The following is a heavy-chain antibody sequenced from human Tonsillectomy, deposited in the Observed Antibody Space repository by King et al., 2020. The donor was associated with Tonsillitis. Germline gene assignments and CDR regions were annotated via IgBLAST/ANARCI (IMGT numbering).Heavy chain of an antibody. CDR1: GYTFTGYH. J-gene: IGHJ3*02. D-gene: IGHD1-14*01. CDR3: AKTGTAYGAFDI. CDR2: ISPNSGGT. V-gene: IGHV1-2*02. Sequence: VQLVESGAEVKKPGASVKVSCKASGYTFTGYHMHWVRHARGLWLEWMGCISPNSGGTYFAQMFQGRVTMTRVTSITTAYMELSGLRSDDTAVYYCAKTGTAYGAFDIWGQGTMVTVSS.